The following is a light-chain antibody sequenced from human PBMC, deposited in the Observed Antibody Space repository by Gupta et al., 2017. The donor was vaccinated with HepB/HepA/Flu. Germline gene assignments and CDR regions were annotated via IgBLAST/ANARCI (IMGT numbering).Light chain of an antibody. CDR2: KAS. CDR3: QQDNSYSGT. Sequence: DIQMTQSPSTLSASVGDRVTITCRASQSISSWLAWYQQKPGKAPKLLIYKASSVESGVPSRFSGSGSGTEFTLTISRLQPDDFATYYCQQDNSYSGTFGQGTKVEIK. V-gene: IGKV1-5*03. CDR1: QSISSW. J-gene: IGKJ1*01.